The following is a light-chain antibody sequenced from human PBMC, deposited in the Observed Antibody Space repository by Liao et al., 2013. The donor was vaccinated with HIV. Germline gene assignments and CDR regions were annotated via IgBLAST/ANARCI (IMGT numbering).Light chain of an antibody. J-gene: IGLJ1*01. V-gene: IGLV3-21*01. CDR1: NMGSKS. CDR3: QAWDSSARV. Sequence: SSVLTQPPSVSVAPGKTARITCGGDNMGSKSVHWYQQKPGQAPVLVIYYDSDRPSGIPERFSGSNSGNTATLTISGTQAMDEADYYCQAWDSSARVFGTGTKVTVL. CDR2: YDS.